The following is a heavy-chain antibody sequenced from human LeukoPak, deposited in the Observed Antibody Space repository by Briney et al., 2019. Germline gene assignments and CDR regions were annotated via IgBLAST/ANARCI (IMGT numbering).Heavy chain of an antibody. V-gene: IGHV1-69*05. CDR2: IIPIFGTA. Sequence: SVKVSCKASGGTFSSYAISWVRQAPGQGLEWMGGIIPIFGTANYAQKFQGRVTITTDESTSTAYMELSSLRSEDTAVYYCARGYCSGGSCSSYYYYYYMDVWGKGTTDTVSS. CDR1: GGTFSSYA. J-gene: IGHJ6*03. CDR3: ARGYCSGGSCSSYYYYYYMDV. D-gene: IGHD2-15*01.